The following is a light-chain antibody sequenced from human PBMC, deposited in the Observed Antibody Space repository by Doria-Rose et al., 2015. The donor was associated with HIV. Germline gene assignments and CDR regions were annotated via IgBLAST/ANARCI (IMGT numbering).Light chain of an antibody. Sequence: EIVLTQSPGTLSLSPGDRATLSCRASQSVSANYLAWYQQRPGPSPRLLIYGASSRSTDIPDRFSGSGSGTDFTLTISRLEPEDFAVYYCHQYASSRTFGQGTKVEIK. V-gene: IGKV3-20*01. J-gene: IGKJ1*01. CDR2: GAS. CDR1: QSVSANY. CDR3: HQYASSRT.